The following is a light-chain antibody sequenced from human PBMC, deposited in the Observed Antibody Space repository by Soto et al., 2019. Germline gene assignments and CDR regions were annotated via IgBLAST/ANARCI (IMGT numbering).Light chain of an antibody. CDR1: QGISSF. Sequence: DIQLTQSPSFLSASVGDRVTITCRASQGISSFLAWYQQKPGKAPKLLIYATSTLQSGVPSRFSGGGSGTDFTLTISSLQPEDSATYYCQQLNSYPQTFGQGTKVEIK. V-gene: IGKV1-9*01. J-gene: IGKJ1*01. CDR3: QQLNSYPQT. CDR2: ATS.